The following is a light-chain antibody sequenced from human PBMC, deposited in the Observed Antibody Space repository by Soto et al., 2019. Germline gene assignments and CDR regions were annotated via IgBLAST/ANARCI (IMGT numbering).Light chain of an antibody. V-gene: IGKV3-11*01. J-gene: IGKJ1*01. Sequence: EIVLTQSPATLSLSPGERATLSCRASQSVSSHLAWYQQKPGQTPRLLIYDASNRATGIPARFSGSGSGTDFTLTSSSLEPEDFAVYYCQQDGSSGTFGQGTKVDIK. CDR2: DAS. CDR1: QSVSSH. CDR3: QQDGSSGT.